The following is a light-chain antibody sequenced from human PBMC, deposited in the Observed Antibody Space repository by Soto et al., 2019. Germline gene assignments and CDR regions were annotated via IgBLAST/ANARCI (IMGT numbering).Light chain of an antibody. CDR1: SSDVGGYNY. V-gene: IGLV2-11*01. CDR3: QSYDSSLSGSV. Sequence: QSALTQPRSVSGSPGQSVTISCTGTSSDVGGYNYVSWYQQLPGTAPKLLIYGNINRPSGVPDRFSGSKSGTSASLAITGLQAEDEADYYCQSYDSSLSGSVFGGGTKLTVL. CDR2: GNI. J-gene: IGLJ2*01.